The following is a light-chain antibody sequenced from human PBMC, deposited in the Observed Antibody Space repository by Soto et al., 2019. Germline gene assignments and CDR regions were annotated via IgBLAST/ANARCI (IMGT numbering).Light chain of an antibody. J-gene: IGKJ1*01. CDR3: HQYNNWWT. V-gene: IGKV3-15*01. CDR1: QSVSSS. CDR2: GAS. Sequence: EVVMTQSPATLSMSPGERATLSCRASQSVSSSLAWYQQKPGQAPRLLIYGASTRATGIPDRFSGSGSESEFTLTISSVQAEVFAKYYCHQYNNWWTFGQGTNV.